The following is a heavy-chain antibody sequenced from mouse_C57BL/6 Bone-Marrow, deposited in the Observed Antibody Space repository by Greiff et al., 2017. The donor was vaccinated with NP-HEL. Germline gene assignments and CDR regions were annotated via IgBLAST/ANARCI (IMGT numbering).Heavy chain of an antibody. CDR1: GFTFSSYG. Sequence: EVHLVESGGDLVKPGGSLKLSCAASGFTFSSYGMSWVRQTPDKRLEWVATISSGGSYTYYPDSVKGRFTISRDNATNTLYLQMSSLKSADTSIYYCARHSLDGYYVVWGQGTLVTVSA. J-gene: IGHJ3*01. D-gene: IGHD2-3*01. V-gene: IGHV5-6*01. CDR2: ISSGGSYT. CDR3: ARHSLDGYYVV.